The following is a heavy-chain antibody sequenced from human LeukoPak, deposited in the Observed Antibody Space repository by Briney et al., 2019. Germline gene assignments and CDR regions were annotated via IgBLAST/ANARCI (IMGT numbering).Heavy chain of an antibody. J-gene: IGHJ4*02. CDR2: IYYSGST. CDR1: GGSVSFYY. V-gene: IGHV4-59*02. CDR3: TRVGDYGEVDY. Sequence: SETLSLTCTVSGGSVSFYYWSWIRQPPGKGLEWIGYIYYSGSTNYNPSLKSRVTISVDTSKNQFSLKVSSVTAADTAVYYCTRVGDYGEVDYWGQGTLVTVSS. D-gene: IGHD4-17*01.